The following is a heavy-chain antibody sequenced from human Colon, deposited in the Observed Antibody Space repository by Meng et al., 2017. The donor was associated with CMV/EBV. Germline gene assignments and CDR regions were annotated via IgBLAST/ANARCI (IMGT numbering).Heavy chain of an antibody. Sequence: GESLKISCAASGFTFSSYSMNWVRQAPGRGLEWVSVIYSGGSTYYADSVKGRFTISRDNSKNTLYLQMNSLRAEDTAVYYCARDFSLDRYGMDVWGQGTTVTVSS. J-gene: IGHJ6*02. V-gene: IGHV3-53*01. CDR1: GFTFSSYS. CDR2: IYSGGST. CDR3: ARDFSLDRYGMDV.